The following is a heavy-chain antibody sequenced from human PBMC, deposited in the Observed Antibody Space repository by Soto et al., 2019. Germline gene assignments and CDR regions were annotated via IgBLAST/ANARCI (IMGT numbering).Heavy chain of an antibody. V-gene: IGHV3-30-3*01. Sequence: GGSLRLSCAASGFTFSSYAMHWVRQAPGKGLEWVAVISYDGSNKYYADSVKGRFTISRDNSKNTLYLQMNSLRAEDTAVYYCARPGYSYGYPDALDIWGQGTMVTVSS. J-gene: IGHJ3*02. CDR2: ISYDGSNK. CDR1: GFTFSSYA. CDR3: ARPGYSYGYPDALDI. D-gene: IGHD5-18*01.